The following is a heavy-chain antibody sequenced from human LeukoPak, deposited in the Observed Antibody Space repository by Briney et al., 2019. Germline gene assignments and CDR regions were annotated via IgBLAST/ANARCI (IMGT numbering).Heavy chain of an antibody. D-gene: IGHD4-11*01. CDR2: ISSSSSYI. CDR1: GFTFTTYS. CDR3: ARDNYSNYAAYYYYYYMDV. V-gene: IGHV3-21*01. J-gene: IGHJ6*03. Sequence: GGSLRLSCAASGFTFTTYSMNWVRQAPGKGLEWVSSISSSSSYIYYADSVKGRFTISRDNAKNSLYLQMNSLRAEDTAVYYCARDNYSNYAAYYYYYYMDVWGKGTTVTVSS.